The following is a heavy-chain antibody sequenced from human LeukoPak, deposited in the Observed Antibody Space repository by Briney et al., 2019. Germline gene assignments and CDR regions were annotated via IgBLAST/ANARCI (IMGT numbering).Heavy chain of an antibody. CDR1: GFTFSSYG. CDR2: IWYDGSNK. Sequence: GRSLRLSCAASGFTFSSYGMHWVRQAPGKGLEWVAVIWYDGSNKYYADSVKGRFTISRDNSKNTLYLQMNSLRAEDTAVYYCAKDIRVPYYYGSGSPGTHYYYYGMDVWGQGTTVTVSS. D-gene: IGHD3-10*01. V-gene: IGHV3-33*06. CDR3: AKDIRVPYYYGSGSPGTHYYYYGMDV. J-gene: IGHJ6*02.